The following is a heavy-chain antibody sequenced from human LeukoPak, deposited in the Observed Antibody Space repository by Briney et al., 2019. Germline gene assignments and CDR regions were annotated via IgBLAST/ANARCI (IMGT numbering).Heavy chain of an antibody. J-gene: IGHJ3*02. CDR3: AREGSRSDDAFDI. V-gene: IGHV3-30*04. CDR1: RFTLNTYN. CDR2: MSYDRSNE. Sequence: GGSLRLSCAASRFTLNTYNMHWVRQAPDGGMQWVALMSYDRSNEHYADSVKGRFTISRDNSKNTLYLQMTSLRLEDTAVYYCAREGSRSDDAFDIWGQGTLVTVSS.